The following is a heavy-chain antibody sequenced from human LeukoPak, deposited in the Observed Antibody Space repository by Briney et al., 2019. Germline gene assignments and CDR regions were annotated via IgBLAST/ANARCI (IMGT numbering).Heavy chain of an antibody. CDR2: ISYDGSNE. J-gene: IGHJ4*02. CDR3: ARVFLETAVAGVLDY. Sequence: GRSLRLSCAASGFTFSSYVMHWVRQAPGKGLEWVAIISYDGSNEYYADSVKGRFTISRDNSKNALYLQMNSLRAEDTAVYYCARVFLETAVAGVLDYWGQGTLVTVSS. D-gene: IGHD6-19*01. CDR1: GFTFSSYV. V-gene: IGHV3-30*14.